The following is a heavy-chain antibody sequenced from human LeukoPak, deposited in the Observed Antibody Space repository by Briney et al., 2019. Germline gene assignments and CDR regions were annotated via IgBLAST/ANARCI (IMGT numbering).Heavy chain of an antibody. CDR1: GGSISSSSYY. CDR3: ARVREYQLLYPVLTFDI. Sequence: SETLSLTCTVSGGSISSSSYYWGWIRQPPGKGLEWIGSIYYSGSTYYNPSLKSRVTISVDTSKNQFSLKLSSVTAADTAVYYCARVREYQLLYPVLTFDIWGQGTMVTVSS. J-gene: IGHJ3*02. D-gene: IGHD2-2*02. V-gene: IGHV4-39*07. CDR2: IYYSGST.